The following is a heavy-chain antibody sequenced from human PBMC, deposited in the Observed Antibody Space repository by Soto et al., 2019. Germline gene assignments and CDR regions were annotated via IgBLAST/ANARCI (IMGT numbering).Heavy chain of an antibody. CDR1: GFSLSTSGMR. D-gene: IGHD5-18*01. CDR3: ERIGYSSGYYYFDY. J-gene: IGHJ4*02. CDR2: IDWDDDK. V-gene: IGHV2-70*04. Sequence: SGPTLVNPTQTLTLTCTFSGFSLSTSGMRVSWIRQPPGKALEWLARIDWDDDKFYSTSLKTRLTISKDTSKNQVVLTMTNMDPVDTATHSCERIGYSSGYYYFDYWGQGTLVTVSS.